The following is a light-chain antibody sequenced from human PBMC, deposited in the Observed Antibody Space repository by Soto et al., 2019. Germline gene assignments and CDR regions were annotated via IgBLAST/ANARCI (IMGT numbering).Light chain of an antibody. CDR1: QSVRSRY. CDR3: QQYDTSPGT. Sequence: EIVLTQSPGTLSLSPGERATLSCRASQSVRSRYLAWYQQKPGRAPSLLIYGASNRATGIPDRFSSSGSGTDVTLTVSRLEPADFAVYFCQQYDTSPGTFGQGTKVEIK. CDR2: GAS. V-gene: IGKV3-20*01. J-gene: IGKJ1*01.